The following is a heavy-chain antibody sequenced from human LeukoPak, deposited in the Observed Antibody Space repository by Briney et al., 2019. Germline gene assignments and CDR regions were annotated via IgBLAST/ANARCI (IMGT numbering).Heavy chain of an antibody. CDR3: ARSYTSSSGTSWDY. J-gene: IGHJ4*01. V-gene: IGHV3-23*01. Sequence: GGSLRLSCAASGFTFSGYAMSWVRQAPGKGLEWVSAVSGSGSSTYYADSVKGRFTISRDNAKNSLYLQVNSLRAEDTAVYYCARSYTSSSGTSWDYWGQGTLVAVSS. CDR1: GFTFSGYA. CDR2: VSGSGSST. D-gene: IGHD6-6*01.